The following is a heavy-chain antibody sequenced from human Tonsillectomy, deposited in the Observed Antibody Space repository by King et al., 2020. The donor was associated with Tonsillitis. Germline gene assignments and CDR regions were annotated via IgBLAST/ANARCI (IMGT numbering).Heavy chain of an antibody. CDR3: ARDTFVDLHGRFDL. CDR1: GFTFSSYS. J-gene: IGHJ3*01. D-gene: IGHD3-16*01. Sequence: VQLVESGGGLVKPGGSLRLSCAASGFTFSSYSMKWVRQAPGQGLEWVSSISSSTSYIYYADSVKGRFTISRDNAKNSLYLQMNSLRAEDTAVYYCARDTFVDLHGRFDLWGQGTMVPVSS. CDR2: ISSSTSYI. V-gene: IGHV3-21*01.